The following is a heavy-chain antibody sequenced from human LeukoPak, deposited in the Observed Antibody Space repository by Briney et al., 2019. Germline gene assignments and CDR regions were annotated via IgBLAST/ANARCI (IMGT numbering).Heavy chain of an antibody. CDR3: ARAHIAFTIFVSAYTNWFDP. Sequence: KPSETLSLTCTVSGGSISSGDYYWSWIRQPPGKGLEWIGYIYYSGSTYYNPSLKSRVTISVDTSKNQFSLKLSSVTAADTAVYYCARAHIAFTIFVSAYTNWFDPWGQGTLVTVSS. D-gene: IGHD3-3*01. CDR1: GGSISSGDYY. J-gene: IGHJ5*02. CDR2: IYYSGST. V-gene: IGHV4-30-4*01.